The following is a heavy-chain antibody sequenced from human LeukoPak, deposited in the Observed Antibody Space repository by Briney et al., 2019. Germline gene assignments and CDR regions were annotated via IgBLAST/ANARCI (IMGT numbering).Heavy chain of an antibody. V-gene: IGHV4-59*01. Sequence: SETLSLTCTVSGGSISSYYWSWIRQPPGKGLEWIGYTYYSGSTNYNPSLKSRVTISVDTSKNQFSLKLSSVTAADTAVYYCARGRYCSSTSCYPSDAFDIWGQGTMVTVSS. CDR1: GGSISSYY. J-gene: IGHJ3*02. CDR3: ARGRYCSSTSCYPSDAFDI. D-gene: IGHD2-2*01. CDR2: TYYSGST.